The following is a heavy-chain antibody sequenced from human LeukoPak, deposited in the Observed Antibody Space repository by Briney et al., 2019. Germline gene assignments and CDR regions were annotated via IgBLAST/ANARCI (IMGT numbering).Heavy chain of an antibody. CDR1: GGSFSGYY. Sequence: SETLSLTCAVYGGSFSGYYWSWIRQPPGKGLEWIGEINHSGSTNYNPSLKSRVTISVDTSKNRFSLKLSSVTAADTAVYYCARTAYYYGSGSQGYYMDVWGKGTTVTISS. CDR2: INHSGST. D-gene: IGHD3-10*01. V-gene: IGHV4-34*01. CDR3: ARTAYYYGSGSQGYYMDV. J-gene: IGHJ6*03.